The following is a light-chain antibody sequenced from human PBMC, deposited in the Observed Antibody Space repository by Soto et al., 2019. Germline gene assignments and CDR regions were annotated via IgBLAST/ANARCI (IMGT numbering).Light chain of an antibody. CDR3: SSFTSSATLV. CDR1: SSDVGGYNY. CDR2: EVS. J-gene: IGLJ2*01. V-gene: IGLV2-14*01. Sequence: QSALTQPASVSGSPGQSITISCTGTSSDVGGYNYVSWYQQHTGKAPKLIISEVSNRPSGISNRFSGSKSGNTASLTLSGLQAEDEADYYCSSFTSSATLVFGGGTKVTVL.